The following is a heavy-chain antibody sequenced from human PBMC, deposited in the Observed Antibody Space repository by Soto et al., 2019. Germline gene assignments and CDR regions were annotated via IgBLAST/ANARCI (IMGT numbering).Heavy chain of an antibody. Sequence: QVQLVEPGGGVVQPGRSLRLSCAASGFTFSSYAMHWVRQAPGKGLEWVAVISYDGSNKYYADSVKGRVAISRDNSKNTLYLQMSSLRAEDTAVYYCARQDGAVGVSDFDFWGQGTLVTVSS. V-gene: IGHV3-30*09. J-gene: IGHJ4*02. CDR3: ARQDGAVGVSDFDF. CDR1: GFTFSSYA. D-gene: IGHD6-19*01. CDR2: ISYDGSNK.